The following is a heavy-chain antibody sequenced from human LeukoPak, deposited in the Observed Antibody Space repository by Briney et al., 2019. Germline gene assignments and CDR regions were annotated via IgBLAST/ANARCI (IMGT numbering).Heavy chain of an antibody. D-gene: IGHD6-13*01. CDR1: GFTFSSYA. CDR2: ISYDGSNK. V-gene: IGHV3-30-3*01. CDR3: ARDSSSWSRYFDY. Sequence: GGSLRLSCAASGFTFSSYAMHWVRQAPGKGLEWVAVISYDGSNKYYADSVEGRFTISRDNSKNTLYLQMNSLRAEDTAVYYCARDSSSWSRYFDYWGQGTLVTVSS. J-gene: IGHJ4*02.